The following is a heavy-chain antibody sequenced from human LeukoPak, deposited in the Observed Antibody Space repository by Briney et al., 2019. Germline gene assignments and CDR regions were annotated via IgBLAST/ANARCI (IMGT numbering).Heavy chain of an antibody. CDR2: IHYNGST. CDR1: GGSISSSSYY. CDR3: AREDGGDYAYTLDY. J-gene: IGHJ4*02. Sequence: PSETLSLTCTVSGGSISSSSYYWGWIRQPPGKGLEWIGSIHYNGSTYYNPSLKSRVTISVDTSENQFSLKLSSVTAADTAVYYCAREDGGDYAYTLDYWGQGTLVTVSS. D-gene: IGHD4-17*01. V-gene: IGHV4-39*02.